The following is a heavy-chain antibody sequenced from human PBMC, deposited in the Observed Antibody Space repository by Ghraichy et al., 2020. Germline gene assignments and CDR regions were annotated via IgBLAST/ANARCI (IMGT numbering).Heavy chain of an antibody. Sequence: GGSLRLSCAASGFIFTDAWMTWVRQAPGKGLEWVGRIKSERAGGTIDYAAPVKGRFSISRDDSKNTFYLQMDSLKTEYTAVYYCTKYRYATGAADPDYFFDYWGQGTLVTVSS. D-gene: IGHD5-18*01. V-gene: IGHV3-15*01. CDR2: IKSERAGGTI. CDR1: GFIFTDAW. J-gene: IGHJ4*02. CDR3: TKYRYATGAADPDYFFDY.